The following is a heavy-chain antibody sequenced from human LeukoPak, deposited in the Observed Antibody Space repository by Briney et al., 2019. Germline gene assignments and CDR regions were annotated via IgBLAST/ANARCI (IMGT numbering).Heavy chain of an antibody. Sequence: GGSLRLSCAASGFTFSTYAIHWVRQAPGKGLEWVAVISFDGSNKYYADSVKGRFTISRDNSKNTLYLQMNSLRADDTAVCYCAKEMAPEGYSYGYGYWGQGTLVTVSS. CDR1: GFTFSTYA. V-gene: IGHV3-30*04. CDR2: ISFDGSNK. D-gene: IGHD5-18*01. CDR3: AKEMAPEGYSYGYGY. J-gene: IGHJ4*02.